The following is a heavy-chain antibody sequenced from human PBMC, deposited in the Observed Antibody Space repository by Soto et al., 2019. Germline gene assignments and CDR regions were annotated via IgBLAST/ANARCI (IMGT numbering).Heavy chain of an antibody. J-gene: IGHJ4*02. CDR1: GYTLSELS. D-gene: IGHD1-26*01. V-gene: IGHV1-24*01. Sequence: ASVEVFCKVSGYTLSELSMHCVRQAPGKGLEWMGGFDPEDGETIYAQKFQGRVTMTEDTSTDTAYMELSSLRSEDTAVYYCATESAVGAPYYFDYWGQGTLVTVSS. CDR2: FDPEDGET. CDR3: ATESAVGAPYYFDY.